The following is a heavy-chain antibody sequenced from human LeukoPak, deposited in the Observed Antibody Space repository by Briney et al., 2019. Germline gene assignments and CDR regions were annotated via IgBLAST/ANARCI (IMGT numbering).Heavy chain of an antibody. CDR1: GDSVSSNSAA. CDR2: TYYRSKWYN. D-gene: IGHD1-26*01. V-gene: IGHV6-1*01. CDR3: ASPYTHAPELGFGAFDL. J-gene: IGHJ3*01. Sequence: SQTLSLTCAISGDSVSSNSAAWNWIRQSPSRGLEWLGRTYYRSKWYNDYAVSVKSRITINPDTSKNQFSLQLNSVTPEDTAVYYCASPYTHAPELGFGAFDLWGQGAMVIVSS.